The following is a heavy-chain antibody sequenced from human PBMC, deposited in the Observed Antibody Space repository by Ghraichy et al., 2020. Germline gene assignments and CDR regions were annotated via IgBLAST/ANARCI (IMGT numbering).Heavy chain of an antibody. CDR3: ARRDCSGGSCYINY. CDR2: IYYSGST. Sequence: ESLNISCTVSGGSISSSSYYWGWIRQPPGKGLEWIGSIYYSGSTYYNPSLKSRVTISVDTSKNQFSLKLSSVTAADTAVYYCARRDCSGGSCYINYWGQGTLVTVSS. V-gene: IGHV4-39*01. J-gene: IGHJ4*02. CDR1: GGSISSSSYY. D-gene: IGHD2-15*01.